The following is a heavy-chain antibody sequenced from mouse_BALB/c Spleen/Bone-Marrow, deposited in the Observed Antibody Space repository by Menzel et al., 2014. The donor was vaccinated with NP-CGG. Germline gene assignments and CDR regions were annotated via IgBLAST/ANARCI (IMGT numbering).Heavy chain of an antibody. V-gene: IGHV14-3*02. J-gene: IGHJ2*01. CDR2: IDPANGST. Sequence: VQLQQSGAELVKPGASVKLSCTASGFNIKDTYMHWVKRRPEQGLEWIGRIDPANGSTKYDPKFQGKASITADTSSNTAYLQLSSLTSEDTAVYYCASYVYGYYFDYWGQGTTLTVSS. CDR1: GFNIKDTY. CDR3: ASYVYGYYFDY. D-gene: IGHD2-2*01.